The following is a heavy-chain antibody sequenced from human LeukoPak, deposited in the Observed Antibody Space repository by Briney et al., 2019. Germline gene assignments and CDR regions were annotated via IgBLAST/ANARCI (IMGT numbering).Heavy chain of an antibody. J-gene: IGHJ6*02. CDR2: IYYSGST. Sequence: SETLSLTCTVSGGSISSYYWSWIRQPPGKGLEWIGYIYYSGSTNYNPSLKSRVAISVDTSKNQFSLKLSSVTAADTAVYYCARHFDYGGFQHYYYYYGMDVWGQGTTVTVSS. V-gene: IGHV4-59*08. CDR1: GGSISSYY. D-gene: IGHD4-23*01. CDR3: ARHFDYGGFQHYYYYYGMDV.